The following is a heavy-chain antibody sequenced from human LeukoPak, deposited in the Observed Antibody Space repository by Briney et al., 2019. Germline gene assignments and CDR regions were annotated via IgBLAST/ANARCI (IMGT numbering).Heavy chain of an antibody. Sequence: GGSLRLSCAASGFTFSNYEMNWVRQAPGKGLEWVSYISNSGSTIHYADSVKGRFTISRDNAKNSLYLQMNSLRAEDTAVYYCAAGPRPAFFYMDVWGKGTTVTISS. J-gene: IGHJ6*03. CDR3: AAGPRPAFFYMDV. V-gene: IGHV3-48*03. D-gene: IGHD3-16*01. CDR1: GFTFSNYE. CDR2: ISNSGSTI.